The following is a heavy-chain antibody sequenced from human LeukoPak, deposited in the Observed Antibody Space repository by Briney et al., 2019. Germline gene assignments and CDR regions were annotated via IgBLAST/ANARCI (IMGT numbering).Heavy chain of an antibody. Sequence: ASVKVSCKASGYAFTVRYMHWVRQVPGQGLEWMGFIKPDSGFTNYAEKFQDRVTMSRDTSTTTVYMELSRLGSGDTALYYCSTEDKYCKTTTCDDYWGQGTLVPVSS. CDR2: IKPDSGFT. V-gene: IGHV1-2*02. CDR1: GYAFTVRY. J-gene: IGHJ4*02. CDR3: STEDKYCKTTTCDDY. D-gene: IGHD2/OR15-2a*01.